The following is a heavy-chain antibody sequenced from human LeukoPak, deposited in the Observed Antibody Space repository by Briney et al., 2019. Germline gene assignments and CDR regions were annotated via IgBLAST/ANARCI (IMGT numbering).Heavy chain of an antibody. Sequence: PGGSLRLSCAASGFTFSSYAMHWVRQAPGKGLEWVSGISWNSGSIGYADSVKGRFTISRDNAKNSLYLQMNRLRAEDTALYYCAKDRGRGRVVVMTGAFDIWGQGTMVTVSS. J-gene: IGHJ3*02. V-gene: IGHV3-9*01. CDR3: AKDRGRGRVVVMTGAFDI. CDR2: ISWNSGSI. D-gene: IGHD3-22*01. CDR1: GFTFSSYA.